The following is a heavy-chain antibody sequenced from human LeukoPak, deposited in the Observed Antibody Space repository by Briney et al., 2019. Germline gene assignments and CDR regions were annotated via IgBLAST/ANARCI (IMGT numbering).Heavy chain of an antibody. V-gene: IGHV3-21*01. D-gene: IGHD5-18*01. CDR1: GFTFSSYS. CDR3: ARARQWRCSYGYWEPYYFDY. Sequence: PGGSLRLSCAASGFTFSSYSMNWVRQAPGKGLEWVSSISSSSSYIYYADSVKGRFTISRDNAKNSLYLQMNSLRAEDTAVYYCARARQWRCSYGYWEPYYFDYWGQGTLVTVSS. J-gene: IGHJ4*02. CDR2: ISSSSSYI.